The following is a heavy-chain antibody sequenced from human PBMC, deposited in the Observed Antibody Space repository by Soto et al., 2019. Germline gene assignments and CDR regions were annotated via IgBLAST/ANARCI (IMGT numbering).Heavy chain of an antibody. J-gene: IGHJ4*02. D-gene: IGHD4-17*01. CDR2: ISGSGGST. V-gene: IGHV3-23*01. CDR1: GFTFSSYA. CDR3: AKDSLKYVYGDSLDY. Sequence: EVQLLESGGGLVQPGGSLRLSCAASGFTFSSYAMSWVRQAPGKGLEWVSAISGSGGSTYYADSVKGRFTISRDNSKNTQYLQMNSLRAEDMAVYYCAKDSLKYVYGDSLDYWGQGTLVTVSS.